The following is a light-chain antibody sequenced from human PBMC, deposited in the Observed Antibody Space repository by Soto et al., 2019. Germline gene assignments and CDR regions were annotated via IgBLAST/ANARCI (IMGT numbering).Light chain of an antibody. J-gene: IGLJ1*01. V-gene: IGLV2-23*02. CDR2: EVS. CDR3: CSYAGSSTHV. Sequence: QSALTQPASVSGSPGQSITISCTGTSSDVGSYNLVSWYQQHPGKAPKLMIYEVSKRPSGVSNRLSGSKSGNTASLTISGLQAEDEADYYCCSYAGSSTHVFGTGTKVTVL. CDR1: SSDVGSYNL.